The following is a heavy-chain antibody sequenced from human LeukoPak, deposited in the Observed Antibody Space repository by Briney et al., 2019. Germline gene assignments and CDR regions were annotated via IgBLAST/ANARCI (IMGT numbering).Heavy chain of an antibody. J-gene: IGHJ5*02. CDR1: GYTLTELS. Sequence: ASVKVSCKVSGYTLTELSLHWVRQAPGKGLEWMGGFDPEDGESIYAQKFQGRVTMTEDISTDTAYMELSSLRSEDTAVYYCATVEYCSSTSCYKGWFDPWGQGTLVTVSS. V-gene: IGHV1-24*01. CDR2: FDPEDGES. D-gene: IGHD2-2*02. CDR3: ATVEYCSSTSCYKGWFDP.